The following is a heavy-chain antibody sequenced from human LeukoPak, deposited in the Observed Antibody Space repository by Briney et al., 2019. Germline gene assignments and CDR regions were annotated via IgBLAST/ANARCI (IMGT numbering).Heavy chain of an antibody. Sequence: ASVKVSCKASGYTFTNYYIHWVRQAPGQGLEWMGWISAYNGNTNYAQKLQGRVTMTTDTSTSTAYMELRSLRSDDTAMYYCARFGLGKRIEVAGIPFDIWGQGTMVTVSS. CDR2: ISAYNGNT. CDR3: ARFGLGKRIEVAGIPFDI. V-gene: IGHV1-18*04. CDR1: GYTFTNYY. J-gene: IGHJ3*02. D-gene: IGHD6-19*01.